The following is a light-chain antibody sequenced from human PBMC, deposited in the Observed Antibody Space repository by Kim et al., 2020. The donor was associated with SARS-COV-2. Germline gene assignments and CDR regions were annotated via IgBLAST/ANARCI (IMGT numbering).Light chain of an antibody. CDR1: NSDVGGYEL. V-gene: IGLV2-23*01. CDR2: GDR. CDR3: CSYAGRPGYV. Sequence: QSALTQPASVSGSLGQSITVSCTGTNSDVGGYELVSWYQHHPGKVPKLLIYGDRQRPSGVSDRFSGSKSGQTASLTISGLQLEDEADYFCCSYAGRPGYVFGTGTKVTVL. J-gene: IGLJ1*01.